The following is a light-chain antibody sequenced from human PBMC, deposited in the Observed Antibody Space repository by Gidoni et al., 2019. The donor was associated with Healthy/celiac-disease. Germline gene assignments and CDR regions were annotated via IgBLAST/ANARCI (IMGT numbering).Light chain of an antibody. Sequence: EIQKTQSPSSLSASVGDRVTITCRASQSISSYLPWYQQKPGQAPKLLIYAASSLQSGVPSRFSGSGSGTDFTLTISSLQPEDFATYYCQQSYSTLFTFGQGTRLEIK. V-gene: IGKV1-39*01. J-gene: IGKJ5*01. CDR2: AAS. CDR3: QQSYSTLFT. CDR1: QSISSY.